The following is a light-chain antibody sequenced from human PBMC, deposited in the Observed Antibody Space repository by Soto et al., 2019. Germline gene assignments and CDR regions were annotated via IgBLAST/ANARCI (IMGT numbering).Light chain of an antibody. Sequence: QSVVTQPPSASGTPGQRVTISCSGSSSNIGRNTVNWYQQFPGTAPNLLIYNNNERPSGVPDRFSGSTSGTSASLAIGGRRSEDEDDYYCAVWDASLNGRVFGGGTKLTVL. CDR2: NNN. CDR3: AVWDASLNGRV. V-gene: IGLV1-44*01. CDR1: SSNIGRNT. J-gene: IGLJ3*02.